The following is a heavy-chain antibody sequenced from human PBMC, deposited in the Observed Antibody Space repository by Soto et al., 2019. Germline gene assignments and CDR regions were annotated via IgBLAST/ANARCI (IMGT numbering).Heavy chain of an antibody. CDR2: INPSGGST. V-gene: IGHV1-46*03. J-gene: IGHJ3*02. D-gene: IGHD2-15*01. CDR1: GYTFTSYY. CDR3: ASSQYCSGGSCYSRDAFDI. Sequence: ASVKVSCKASGYTFTSYYMHWVRQAPGQGLEWMGIINPSGGSTSYAQKFQGRVTMTRDTSTSTVYMELSSLRSEDTAVYYCASSQYCSGGSCYSRDAFDIWGKGTMVTVSS.